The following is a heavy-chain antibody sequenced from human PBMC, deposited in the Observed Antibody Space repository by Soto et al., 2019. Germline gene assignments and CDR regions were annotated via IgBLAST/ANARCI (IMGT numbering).Heavy chain of an antibody. J-gene: IGHJ5*02. CDR3: ARDGLPDDFRSGGYWFDP. CDR2: ISHDGRIE. Sequence: QVHLVESGGGVVQPGRSLRLSCAASGFTFRSFALHWVRQAPGEGLEWVALISHDGRIENYADSVKGRFIISRDNSKNTVYMQMDSLRLEDTGVYYCARDGLPDDFRSGGYWFDPWGQGTQVTVSS. CDR1: GFTFRSFA. V-gene: IGHV3-30-3*01. D-gene: IGHD3-3*01.